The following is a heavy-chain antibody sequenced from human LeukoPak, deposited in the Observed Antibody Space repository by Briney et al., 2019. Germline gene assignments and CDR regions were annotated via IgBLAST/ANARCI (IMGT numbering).Heavy chain of an antibody. CDR2: INTDGGYS. CDR3: ARNNGMDV. Sequence: PGGSLRLSCAASGFTFSYFWMHWFRQTPGKGLVWVSCINTDGGYSTYADSVKGRFTISRDNVRNTLYLQMNSLRAEDTALYHCARNNGMDVWGQGTTVIVSS. V-gene: IGHV3-74*01. CDR1: GFTFSYFW. J-gene: IGHJ6*02.